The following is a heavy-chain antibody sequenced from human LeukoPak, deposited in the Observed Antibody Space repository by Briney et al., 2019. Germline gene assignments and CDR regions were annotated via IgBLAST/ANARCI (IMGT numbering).Heavy chain of an antibody. D-gene: IGHD2-2*01. Sequence: PSETLSLTCAVYGGSFSGYYWSWIRQPPGKGLEWIGEINHSGSTNYNPSLKSRVTISVDTSKNQFSLKLSSVTAADTAVYYCARGHYCSSTSCYDYYYGMDVWGQGTTVTVSS. CDR1: GGSFSGYY. CDR2: INHSGST. CDR3: ARGHYCSSTSCYDYYYGMDV. V-gene: IGHV4-34*01. J-gene: IGHJ6*02.